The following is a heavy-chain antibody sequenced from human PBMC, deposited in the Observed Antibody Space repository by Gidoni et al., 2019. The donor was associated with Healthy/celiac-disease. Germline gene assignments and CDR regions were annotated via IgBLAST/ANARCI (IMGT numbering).Heavy chain of an antibody. CDR3: ARDAPLYGSGSYYRSYGWFDP. CDR2: INAGNGNT. V-gene: IGHV1-3*01. Sequence: QVQLVQSGAEVKKPGASVKVSCKASGYTFTSYAMHWVRQAPGQRLEWMGWINAGNGNTKYSQKFQGRVTITRDTSASTAYMELSSLRSEDTAVYYCARDAPLYGSGSYYRSYGWFDPWGQGTLVTVSS. J-gene: IGHJ5*02. D-gene: IGHD3-10*01. CDR1: GYTFTSYA.